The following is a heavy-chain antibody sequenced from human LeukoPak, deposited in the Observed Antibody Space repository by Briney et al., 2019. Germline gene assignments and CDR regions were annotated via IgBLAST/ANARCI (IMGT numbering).Heavy chain of an antibody. CDR3: ARDTYYYDSSGYYSFDY. CDR1: GFTFSSYA. Sequence: PGGSLRLSCAASGFTFSSYAMHWVRQAPGKGLEYVSSISSNGGSTYYANSVKGRFTISRDNSKNTLYLQMGSLRAEDMAVYYCARDTYYYDSSGYYSFDYWGQGTLVTVSS. CDR2: ISSNGGST. D-gene: IGHD3-22*01. V-gene: IGHV3-64*01. J-gene: IGHJ4*02.